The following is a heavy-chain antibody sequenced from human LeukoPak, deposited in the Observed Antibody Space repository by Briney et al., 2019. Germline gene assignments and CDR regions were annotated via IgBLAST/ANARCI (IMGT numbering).Heavy chain of an antibody. CDR2: IYYSGST. V-gene: IGHV4-59*01. CDR1: GGSISSYY. Sequence: PSGTLSLTCTVSGGSISSYYWSWIRQPPGKGLEWIGYIYYSGSTNYNPSLKSRVTISVDTSKNQFSLKLSSVTAADTAVYYCARDRGSSGWYLDYWGQGTLVTVSS. CDR3: ARDRGSSGWYLDY. D-gene: IGHD6-19*01. J-gene: IGHJ4*02.